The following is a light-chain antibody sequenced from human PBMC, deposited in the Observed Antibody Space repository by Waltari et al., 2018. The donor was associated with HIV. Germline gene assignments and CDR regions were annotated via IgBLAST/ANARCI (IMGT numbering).Light chain of an antibody. CDR1: QSVSSAY. CDR3: QHYDTSPWT. V-gene: IGKV3-20*01. Sequence: EIVLTQSPGTLSLSPGERATLSCRASQSVSSAYLAWYQQKVGQAPRLLIYGASSRATGIPDRFSGSGSGTDFTLTISTLDPEDIAVYYCQHYDTSPWTFGQGTRVEMK. CDR2: GAS. J-gene: IGKJ1*01.